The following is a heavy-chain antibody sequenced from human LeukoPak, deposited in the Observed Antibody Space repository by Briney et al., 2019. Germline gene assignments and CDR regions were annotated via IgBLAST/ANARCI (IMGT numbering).Heavy chain of an antibody. CDR1: GVSISSSNSY. D-gene: IGHD5-18*01. V-gene: IGHV4-39*07. J-gene: IGHJ4*02. CDR3: ARGIRGYSYGHLDY. Sequence: SETLSLTCTVSGVSISSSNSYWGWIRQPPGKGLEWIGSIYYSGSTYYNPSLKSRVTISVDTSKNQFSLKLSSVTAADTAVYYCARGIRGYSYGHLDYWGQGTLVTVSS. CDR2: IYYSGST.